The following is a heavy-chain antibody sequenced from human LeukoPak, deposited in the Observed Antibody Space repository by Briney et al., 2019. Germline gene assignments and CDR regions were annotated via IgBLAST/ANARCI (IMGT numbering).Heavy chain of an antibody. CDR3: AKNGLLWFGELLHYFDY. D-gene: IGHD3-10*01. J-gene: IGHJ4*02. V-gene: IGHV3-30*18. Sequence: GGSLRLSCAASGFTFSSYGMHWVRQAPGKGLEWVAVISYDGSNKYYADSVKGRFTISRDNSKNTLYLQMNSLRAEDTAVYYCAKNGLLWFGELLHYFDYRGQGTLVTVSS. CDR1: GFTFSSYG. CDR2: ISYDGSNK.